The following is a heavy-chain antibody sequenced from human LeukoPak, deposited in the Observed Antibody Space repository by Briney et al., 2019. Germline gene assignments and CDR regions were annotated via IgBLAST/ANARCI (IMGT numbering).Heavy chain of an antibody. Sequence: GGSLRLSCTVSGFNFGDFAMSWVRQAPGKGLEWLGFIRSTIYGGTTDYAASEKGRFTISRDDSKSIAYLQMNSLKTEDTAMYYCTRDYPASFDVWGQGTLVTVSS. CDR1: GFNFGDFA. CDR3: TRDYPASFDV. V-gene: IGHV3-49*04. J-gene: IGHJ3*01. CDR2: IRSTIYGGTT.